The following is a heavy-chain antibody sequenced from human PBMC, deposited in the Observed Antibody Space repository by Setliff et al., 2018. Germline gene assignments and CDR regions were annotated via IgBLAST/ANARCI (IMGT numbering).Heavy chain of an antibody. V-gene: IGHV4-38-2*01. CDR1: GFSISSGYY. CDR3: ARAPPSVPYGDYGPRQYFDL. J-gene: IGHJ2*01. Sequence: SETLSLTCAVSGFSISSGYYWGWIRQPPGKGLEWIVNIHHSGKAYYNPSLKSRVTMSVDTSKNHVSLKLSSVTAADTAVYYCARAPPSVPYGDYGPRQYFDLWGRGSLVTAPQ. D-gene: IGHD4-17*01. CDR2: IHHSGKA.